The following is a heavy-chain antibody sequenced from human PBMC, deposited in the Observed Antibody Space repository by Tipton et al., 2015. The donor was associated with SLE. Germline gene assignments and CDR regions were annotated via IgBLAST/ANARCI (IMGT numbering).Heavy chain of an antibody. CDR1: GASINSGTYY. CDR3: ARAGYSSGWYGRGLDN. CDR2: IYTSGAT. J-gene: IGHJ4*02. V-gene: IGHV4-61*02. Sequence: TLSLTCSVSGASINSGTYYWNWIRHPAGKGLEWIGRIYTSGATNYSPSFESRVAISVDTSKNQFSLNLTSVTAADTALYYCARAGYSSGWYGRGLDNWGQGTLVTVSS. D-gene: IGHD6-19*01.